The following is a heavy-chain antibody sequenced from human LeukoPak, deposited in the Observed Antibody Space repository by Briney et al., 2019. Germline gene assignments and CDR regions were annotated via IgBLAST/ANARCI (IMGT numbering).Heavy chain of an antibody. CDR1: GFTFSSYS. Sequence: GGSLRLSCAASGFTFSSYSMNWVRQAPGKGLEWVSSISSNSNYIYYADSLKGRFTISRDNAKNSLYLQMNSLRAEDTAVYYCARVPGDYWGQGTLVAVSS. CDR3: ARVPGDY. V-gene: IGHV3-21*01. CDR2: ISSNSNYI. J-gene: IGHJ4*02.